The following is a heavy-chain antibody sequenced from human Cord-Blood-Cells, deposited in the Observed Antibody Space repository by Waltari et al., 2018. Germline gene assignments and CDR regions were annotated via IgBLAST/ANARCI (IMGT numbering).Heavy chain of an antibody. V-gene: IGHV4-34*01. Sequence: QVQLQQWGAGLLKPSETLYLTCAVQGGTLRGYYWSWLRQPPGKGLEWIGEDYHSGNTNYNPSLKSRVTISVDTSKNQFSLKLSSVTAADTAVYYCARRYSSSSGPNFDYWGQGTLVTVSS. CDR1: GGTLRGYY. D-gene: IGHD6-6*01. CDR2: DYHSGNT. J-gene: IGHJ4*02. CDR3: ARRYSSSSGPNFDY.